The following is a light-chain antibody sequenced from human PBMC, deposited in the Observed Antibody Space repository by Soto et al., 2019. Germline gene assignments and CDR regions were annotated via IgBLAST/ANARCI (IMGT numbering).Light chain of an antibody. CDR2: DAS. CDR1: QTISTF. Sequence: DIPMTQSPSSLSASVGDRVTLTCRASQTISTFLNWYQHKPGKAPKLLIYDASNLHSGVPSRFSGSGSGTDFTLTISSLQPEDFATYSCRQSFSTPWTFGQGTKVEVK. J-gene: IGKJ1*01. V-gene: IGKV1-39*01. CDR3: RQSFSTPWT.